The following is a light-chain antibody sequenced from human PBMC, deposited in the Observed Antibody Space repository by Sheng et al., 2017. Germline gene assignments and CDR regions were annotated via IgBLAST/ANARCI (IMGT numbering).Light chain of an antibody. CDR2: EVT. V-gene: IGLV2-8*01. Sequence: QSALTQPASVSGSPGQSITISCTGTSSDVGGYDSVSWYQQHPGKAPKLLIYEVTKRPSGVPDRFSGSKSGKTASLTVSGLQSEDEADYYCSSYAGSNNWVFGGGTKLTVL. J-gene: IGLJ2*01. CDR1: SSDVGGYDS. CDR3: SSYAGSNNWV.